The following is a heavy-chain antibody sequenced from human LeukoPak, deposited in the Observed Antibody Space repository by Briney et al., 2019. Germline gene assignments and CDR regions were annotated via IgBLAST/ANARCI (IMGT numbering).Heavy chain of an antibody. D-gene: IGHD3-10*01. V-gene: IGHV1-69*01. CDR2: IIPIFGTA. CDR1: GGTFSSYA. J-gene: IGHJ6*04. Sequence: SVKVSCKASGGTFSSYAISWVRQAPGQGLEWMGGIIPIFGTANCAQKFQGRVTITADESTSTAYMELSSLRSEDTAVYYCARGSITFSGSYYSDYYYGMDVWGKGTTVTVSS. CDR3: ARGSITFSGSYYSDYYYGMDV.